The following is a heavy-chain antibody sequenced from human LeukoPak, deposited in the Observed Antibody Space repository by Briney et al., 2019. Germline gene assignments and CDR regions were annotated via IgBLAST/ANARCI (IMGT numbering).Heavy chain of an antibody. V-gene: IGHV3-30-3*01. J-gene: IGHJ4*02. CDR2: ISYDGSNK. CDR3: ARTSVYDSPFDY. Sequence: GMSLRLSCAASGFTFSSYAMHWVRQSPGKGLEWVAVISYDGSNKYYADSVKGRFTISRDNSKNTLYLQMNSLRAEDTAVYYCARTSVYDSPFDYWGQGTLVTVSS. D-gene: IGHD5/OR15-5a*01. CDR1: GFTFSSYA.